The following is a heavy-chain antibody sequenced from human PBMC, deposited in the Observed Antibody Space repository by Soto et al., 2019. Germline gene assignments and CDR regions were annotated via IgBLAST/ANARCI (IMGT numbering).Heavy chain of an antibody. V-gene: IGHV4-59*08. CDR3: ARWSNYKTYYYYMDV. CDR1: GGFISSHY. D-gene: IGHD1-1*01. Sequence: ASETLSLTCTVSGGFISSHYWSWIRQPPGKGLECIGYIHNSGSTNYNPSLKSRVSISVDTPKNQLSLRLSSVTAADTAVYYCARWSNYKTYYYYMDVWGKGTTVTVS. J-gene: IGHJ6*03. CDR2: IHNSGST.